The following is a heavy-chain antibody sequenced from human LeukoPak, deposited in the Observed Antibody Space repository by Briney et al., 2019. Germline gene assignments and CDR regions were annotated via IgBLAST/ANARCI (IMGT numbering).Heavy chain of an antibody. CDR3: ARDRGAPIYGMDV. J-gene: IGHJ6*02. CDR2: ISAYNGNT. V-gene: IGHV1-18*01. D-gene: IGHD4/OR15-4a*01. Sequence: ASVKVSCKASGYTFTGYGISWVRQPPRQGLEWMGWISAYNGNTNYAQKLQGRVTMTTDTSTSTAYMELRSLRSDDTAVYYCARDRGAPIYGMDVWGQGTTVTVSS. CDR1: GYTFTGYG.